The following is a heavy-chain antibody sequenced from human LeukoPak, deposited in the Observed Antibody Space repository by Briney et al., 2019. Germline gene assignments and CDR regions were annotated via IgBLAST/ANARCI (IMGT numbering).Heavy chain of an antibody. CDR3: AREGPYDSSGYYYEDY. CDR2: INWNGGST. Sequence: TGGSLRLSCAASGFTFDDYGMSWVRQAPGKGLEWVSGINWNGGSTGYADSVKGRFTISRDNAKNSLYLQMNSLRAEDTALYHCAREGPYDSSGYYYEDYWGQGTLVTVSS. CDR1: GFTFDDYG. V-gene: IGHV3-20*01. D-gene: IGHD3-22*01. J-gene: IGHJ4*02.